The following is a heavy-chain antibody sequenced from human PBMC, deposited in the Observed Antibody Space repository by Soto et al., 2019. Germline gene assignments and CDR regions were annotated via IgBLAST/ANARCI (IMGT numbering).Heavy chain of an antibody. Sequence: PSETLSLTCAVYGGSFSGYYWSWIRQPPGKGLEWIGEINHSGSTNYNPSLKSRVTISVDTSKNQFSLKLSSVTAADTAVYYCARGIHKWLVEVYFDYWGQGTLVTVSS. D-gene: IGHD6-19*01. J-gene: IGHJ4*02. CDR2: INHSGST. CDR3: ARGIHKWLVEVYFDY. CDR1: GGSFSGYY. V-gene: IGHV4-34*01.